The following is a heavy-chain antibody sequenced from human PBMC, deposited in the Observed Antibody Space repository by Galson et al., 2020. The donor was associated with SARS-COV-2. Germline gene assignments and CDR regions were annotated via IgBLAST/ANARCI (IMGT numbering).Heavy chain of an antibody. CDR3: ARGLHYYDSSGYYFDN. D-gene: IGHD3-22*01. CDR1: GGSISSYY. Sequence: TSETLSLTCTVSGGSISSYYWSWIRQPPGKGLEWIGYIYYSGSTNYNPSLKSRVTISVDTSKNQFSLKLSSVTAADTAVYYCARGLHYYDSSGYYFDNWGQGTLVTVSS. V-gene: IGHV4-59*01. CDR2: IYYSGST. J-gene: IGHJ4*02.